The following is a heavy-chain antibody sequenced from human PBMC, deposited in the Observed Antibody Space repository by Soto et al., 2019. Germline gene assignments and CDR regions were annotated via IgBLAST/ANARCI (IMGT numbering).Heavy chain of an antibody. J-gene: IGHJ4*02. CDR1: GFSFNSYW. CDR3: ARVGVAAYSFDD. CDR2: INSDGTKT. V-gene: IGHV3-74*01. D-gene: IGHD1-26*01. Sequence: GGSLRLSCAASGFSFNSYWMHWVRQVPGKGLVWVSRINSDGTKTSYADSVKGRFTIARDNAKDTLYLEMNSLRPEDTAMYYCARVGVAAYSFDDWGQGTLVTVS.